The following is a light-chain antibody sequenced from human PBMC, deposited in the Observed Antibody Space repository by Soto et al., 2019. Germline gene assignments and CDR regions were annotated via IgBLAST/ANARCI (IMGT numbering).Light chain of an antibody. CDR1: SNDVGGYNY. CDR3: CSYAGSYTFV. J-gene: IGLJ1*01. Sequence: QSALTQPRSVSGSPGQSVTLSCTGTSNDVGGYNYVSWYQQHPGKAPKLMIYDVITRPSGVPDRFSGSKSGNTASLTISGLQAEDEADYYCCSYAGSYTFVFGIGTKLTVL. CDR2: DVI. V-gene: IGLV2-11*01.